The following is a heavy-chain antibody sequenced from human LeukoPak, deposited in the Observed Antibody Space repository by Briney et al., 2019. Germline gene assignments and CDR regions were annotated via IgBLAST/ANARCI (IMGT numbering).Heavy chain of an antibody. J-gene: IGHJ4*02. CDR2: ISTSGSTK. V-gene: IGHV3-48*03. CDR3: ARTARGYSHTGGIHFDY. CDR1: GCTFSSYE. Sequence: GGSLRLSCAASGCTFSSYEMNWVREAPGKGLEWVSYISTSGSTKYYADSVKGRFTISRDNAKNSLYLQMNSLRAEDAAVYYCARTARGYSHTGGIHFDYWGQGTLVTVSS. D-gene: IGHD5-18*01.